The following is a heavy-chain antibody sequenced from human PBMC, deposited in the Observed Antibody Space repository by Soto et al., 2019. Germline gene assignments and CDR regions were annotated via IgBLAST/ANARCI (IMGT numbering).Heavy chain of an antibody. Sequence: PGGSLRLSVAASGITVSGNYMGWVRQAPGKGRDWKSVICSGCSTYYAYSMKGRLTISRDNTKKAVYLQSARLRAEDTPVDYCASKYSSSSRPYYYYYGVDVWGQGTTVTVSS. V-gene: IGHV3-53*01. J-gene: IGHJ6*02. CDR1: GITVSGNY. D-gene: IGHD6-6*01. CDR3: ASKYSSSSRPYYYYYGVDV. CDR2: ICSGCST.